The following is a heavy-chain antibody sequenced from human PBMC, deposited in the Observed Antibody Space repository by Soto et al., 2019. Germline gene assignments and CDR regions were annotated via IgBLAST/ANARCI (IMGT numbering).Heavy chain of an antibody. J-gene: IGHJ4*02. V-gene: IGHV1-2*02. Sequence: ASVKVSCKASGYTFTAYYLHWVRQAPGQGLEWMGWINSNSGATNYAQKFQGRVTMARDTSISTAYMELSGLRSDDTAVYYCARESLVTGNSHFEYLRQGTLGIVSS. D-gene: IGHD5-12*01. CDR2: INSNSGAT. CDR3: ARESLVTGNSHFEY. CDR1: GYTFTAYY.